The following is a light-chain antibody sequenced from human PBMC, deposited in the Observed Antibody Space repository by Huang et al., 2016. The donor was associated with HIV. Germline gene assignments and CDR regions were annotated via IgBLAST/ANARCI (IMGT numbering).Light chain of an antibody. CDR1: QDIANS. CDR2: AAS. V-gene: IGKV1-9*01. Sequence: QLTQSPSSLSMSVGDRVIITCQASQDIANSLAWYQHKPGRAPKLLISAASTLQSVVPSRFSGGSAGTYFTLIITNLQPDDFASYYCQQLHSYPITFGQGTRL. J-gene: IGKJ5*01. CDR3: QQLHSYPIT.